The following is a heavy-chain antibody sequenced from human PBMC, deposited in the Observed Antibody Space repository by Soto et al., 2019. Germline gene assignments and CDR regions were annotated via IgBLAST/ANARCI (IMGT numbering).Heavy chain of an antibody. V-gene: IGHV3-23*01. CDR2: LSGDGTTT. Sequence: EVQLLESGGGLVQPGGSLRLSCTASGFTFSTYGMSWVRQAPAKGLEWVSSLSGDGTTTYYIDSVKGRFTISRDNSRNTLSLQMNSLRTEDTAVYYCAKDISFDTSAYNYWGQGILVTVSS. CDR1: GFTFSTYG. CDR3: AKDISFDTSAYNY. D-gene: IGHD3-22*01. J-gene: IGHJ4*02.